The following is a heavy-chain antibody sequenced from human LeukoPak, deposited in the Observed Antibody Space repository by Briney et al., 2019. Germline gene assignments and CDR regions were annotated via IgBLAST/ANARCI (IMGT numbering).Heavy chain of an antibody. J-gene: IGHJ3*02. CDR3: ARDHHRRLYDSQARDTFDI. V-gene: IGHV3-21*01. D-gene: IGHD3-22*01. CDR2: ITTSSSYT. Sequence: GGSLRLSCEAFGFSFSSYNMDWVRQTPGKGLEWISSITTSSSYTFYADSVKGRFTISRDNAKNSLYLQMNSLRAEDTAVYYCARDHHRRLYDSQARDTFDIWGQGTMVTVSS. CDR1: GFSFSSYN.